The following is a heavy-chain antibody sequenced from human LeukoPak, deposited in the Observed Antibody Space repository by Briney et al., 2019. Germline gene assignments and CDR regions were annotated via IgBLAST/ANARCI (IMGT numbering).Heavy chain of an antibody. CDR2: ITSGSST. CDR1: GFTLSDYY. V-gene: IGHV3-11*04. D-gene: IGHD5-18*01. CDR3: ARGGYRYDYYYYMDV. J-gene: IGHJ6*03. Sequence: KPGGSLRLXCAASGFTLSDYYMNWNRQTPGKGLESVSYITSGSSTYYGDSVKGRVTISRDNAKNSLYLQMNSLTAEDTAVYYCARGGYRYDYYYYMDVWGKGTTVTVSS.